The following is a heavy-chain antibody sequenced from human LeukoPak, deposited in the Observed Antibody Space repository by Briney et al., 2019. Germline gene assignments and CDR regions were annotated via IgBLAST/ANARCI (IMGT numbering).Heavy chain of an antibody. J-gene: IGHJ4*02. CDR1: GFTFSSSG. V-gene: IGHV3-30*03. CDR2: ISNDGRYK. CDR3: ARLTYCGGDCSPGYFDY. D-gene: IGHD2-21*02. Sequence: PGKSLRLSCSASGFTFSSSGIHWVRQAPGKGLEWVAIISNDGRYKDYVDSVKGRFTISRDNSKNTLYLQMNSLRAEDTAVYYCARLTYCGGDCSPGYFDYWGQGTLVTVSS.